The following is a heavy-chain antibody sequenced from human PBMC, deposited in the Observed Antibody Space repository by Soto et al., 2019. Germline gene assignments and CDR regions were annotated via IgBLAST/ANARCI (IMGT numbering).Heavy chain of an antibody. CDR3: AHAYGGRSLY. CDR1: GFSLTTDRVG. D-gene: IGHD1-26*01. V-gene: IGHV2-5*02. Sequence: QITLKESGPTLVKPTQTLTLTCTFSGFSLTTDRVGVGWILQPPGEALEWLAVIYWDDSKTYRPSLESRLTITKDTSKNQVALTMTNMDSLDTAKYYCAHAYGGRSLYWGQGTLVTVSS. J-gene: IGHJ4*02. CDR2: IYWDDSK.